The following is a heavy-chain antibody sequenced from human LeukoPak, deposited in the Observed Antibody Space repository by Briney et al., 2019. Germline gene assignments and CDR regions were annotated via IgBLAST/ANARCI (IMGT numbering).Heavy chain of an antibody. Sequence: GGSLRLSCAASGFTFSSYSMNWVRQAPGKGLEWVSSISSSSSYIYYADSVKGRFTISRDNAKNSLYLQMNSLGAEDTAVYYCVRDMGRESIFDYWGQGTLVTVSS. CDR1: GFTFSSYS. J-gene: IGHJ4*02. CDR3: VRDMGRESIFDY. V-gene: IGHV3-21*01. D-gene: IGHD3-10*01. CDR2: ISSSSSYI.